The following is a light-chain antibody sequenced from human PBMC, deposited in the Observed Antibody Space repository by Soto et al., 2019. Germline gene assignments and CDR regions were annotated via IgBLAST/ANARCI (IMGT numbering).Light chain of an antibody. Sequence: DIQMTQSPSTLSASVGDRVTITCRASQSISSWLAWYQQKPGKAPKLLIYDASSLESGVPSRFSGSGSGTEFTLTISSRQPDDFATYYCQQYNSYSPAFTFGPGTKVDIK. V-gene: IGKV1-5*01. CDR2: DAS. CDR3: QQYNSYSPAFT. J-gene: IGKJ3*01. CDR1: QSISSW.